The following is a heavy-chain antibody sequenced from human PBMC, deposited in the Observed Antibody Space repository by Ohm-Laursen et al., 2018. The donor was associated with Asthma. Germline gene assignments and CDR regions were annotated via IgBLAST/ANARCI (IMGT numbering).Heavy chain of an antibody. CDR1: GYTFSRYS. V-gene: IGHV3-21*01. CDR3: ARGNLEGLQ. CDR2: ISTASSFI. J-gene: IGHJ4*02. Sequence: SLRLSCAASGYTFSRYSIHWVRQVPGKGLEWVASISTASSFIYYADSVRGRFTTSRDNARNSVYLQMNSLRADDTAVYYCARGNLEGLQWGQGTLVTVSS. D-gene: IGHD5-24*01.